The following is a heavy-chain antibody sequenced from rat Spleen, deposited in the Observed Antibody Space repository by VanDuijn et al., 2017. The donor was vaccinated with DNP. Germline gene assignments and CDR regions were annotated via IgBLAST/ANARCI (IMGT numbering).Heavy chain of an antibody. V-gene: IGHV2S61*01. CDR3: ARSDSSYLFGWFPY. CDR2: IGGNGKT. CDR1: GFPLNIFG. Sequence: QVQLKESGPGLVQPSQTLSLTCTVSGFPLNIFGVVWVRQPPGKGLEWMGLIGGNGKTDYNSALKSRLIITRDTSTSQVFLRMNNLHTEDTAMYFCARSDSSYLFGWFPYWGQGTLVTVSS. J-gene: IGHJ3*01. D-gene: IGHD1-2*01.